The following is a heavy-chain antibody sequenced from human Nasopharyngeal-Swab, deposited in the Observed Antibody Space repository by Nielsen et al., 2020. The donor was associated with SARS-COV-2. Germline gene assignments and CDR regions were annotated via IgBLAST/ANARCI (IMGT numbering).Heavy chain of an antibody. Sequence: GGSLRLSCTASGFTFGDYAMSWFRQAPGKGLEWVGFIRSKAYGGTTEYAASVKGRFTISRDDSKSIAYLQMNSLKTEDTAVYYCTRDLYCSSTSCTWKGVDYWGQGTLVTVSS. CDR2: IRSKAYGGTT. CDR1: GFTFGDYA. CDR3: TRDLYCSSTSCTWKGVDY. V-gene: IGHV3-49*03. D-gene: IGHD2-2*01. J-gene: IGHJ4*02.